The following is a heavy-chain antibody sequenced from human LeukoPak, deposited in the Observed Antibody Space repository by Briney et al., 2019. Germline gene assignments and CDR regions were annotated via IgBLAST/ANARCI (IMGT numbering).Heavy chain of an antibody. J-gene: IGHJ4*02. CDR1: GGSISTFY. V-gene: IGHV4-59*08. D-gene: IGHD3-3*01. Sequence: KPSETLSLTCTVSGGSISTFYWSWIRQRRGKGLEWIGYIYYSGTTNYNPSLKSRVTISVDMSKSQFSLTLSSVTAADTALYYCARHGPLYDIWSAQFYFDYWGQGTLVAVSS. CDR3: ARHGPLYDIWSAQFYFDY. CDR2: IYYSGTT.